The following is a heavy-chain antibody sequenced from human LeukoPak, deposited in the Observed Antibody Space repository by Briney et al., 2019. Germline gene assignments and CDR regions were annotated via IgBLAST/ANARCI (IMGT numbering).Heavy chain of an antibody. Sequence: GGSLRLSCAASGFTVSINYMSWVRQAPGKGLEWVSVIYSGGNTYYADSVKGRFTISRDNSKNTVYLQMNSLRAEDTAVYYCAKDLDYYDSSGYYSFFDYWGQGTLVTVSS. CDR2: IYSGGNT. V-gene: IGHV3-53*01. CDR1: GFTVSINY. D-gene: IGHD3-22*01. CDR3: AKDLDYYDSSGYYSFFDY. J-gene: IGHJ4*02.